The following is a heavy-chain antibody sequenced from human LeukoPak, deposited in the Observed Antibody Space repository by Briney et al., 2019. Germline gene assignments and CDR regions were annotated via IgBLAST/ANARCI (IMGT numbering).Heavy chain of an antibody. CDR3: ARDPRYCSSTSCYTPYYYMDV. CDR2: INPNSGGT. D-gene: IGHD2-2*02. CDR1: GYSFTGYY. Sequence: ASVKVSCKASGYSFTGYYMHWVRQAPGQGLEWMGWINPNSGGTNYAQKFQGRVTMTRDTSISTAYMELSRLRSDDTAVYYCARDPRYCSSTSCYTPYYYMDVWGKGTTVTVSS. J-gene: IGHJ6*03. V-gene: IGHV1-2*02.